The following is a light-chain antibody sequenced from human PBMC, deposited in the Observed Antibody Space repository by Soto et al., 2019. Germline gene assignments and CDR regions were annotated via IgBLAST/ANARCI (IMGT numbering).Light chain of an antibody. CDR2: AVT. CDR3: SSYTSSITL. V-gene: IGLV2-14*01. Sequence: LTQPASVSGSPGQSITISCTGTSSDVGGYNYVSWYQQHPGKAPKLMIYAVTDRPSGVSSRFSGSKSGNTASLTISGLQAEDEADYYCSSYTSSITLFGTGTKVTVL. CDR1: SSDVGGYNY. J-gene: IGLJ1*01.